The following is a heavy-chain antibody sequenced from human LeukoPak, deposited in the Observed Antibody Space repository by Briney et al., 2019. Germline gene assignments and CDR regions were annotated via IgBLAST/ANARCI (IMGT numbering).Heavy chain of an antibody. V-gene: IGHV4-61*08. Sequence: SETLSLTCTVSDDSISRGGYYWSWIRQPPGKGLEWIGYIYYSGSTNYNPSLKSRVTISVDTSKNQFSLKLSSVTAADTAVYYCARDDTPYGSGSYSNWGQGTLVTVSS. CDR2: IYYSGST. CDR1: DDSISRGGYY. J-gene: IGHJ4*02. CDR3: ARDDTPYGSGSYSN. D-gene: IGHD3-10*01.